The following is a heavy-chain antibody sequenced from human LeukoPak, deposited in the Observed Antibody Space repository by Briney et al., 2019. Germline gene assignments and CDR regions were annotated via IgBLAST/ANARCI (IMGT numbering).Heavy chain of an antibody. Sequence: PGGSLRLSCAASGFTFSSYAMSWVRQAPGKGLEWVSAISGSGGSTYYADSVKGRFTISRDNSKNTLYLQMNSLRAEDTAVYYCAKGDVLRSFEWLFSLRFFDYWGQGTLVTVSS. CDR1: GFTFSSYA. CDR2: ISGSGGST. J-gene: IGHJ4*02. V-gene: IGHV3-23*01. D-gene: IGHD3-3*01. CDR3: AKGDVLRSFEWLFSLRFFDY.